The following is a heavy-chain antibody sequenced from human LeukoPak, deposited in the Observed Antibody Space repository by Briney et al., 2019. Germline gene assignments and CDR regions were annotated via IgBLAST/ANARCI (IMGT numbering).Heavy chain of an antibody. V-gene: IGHV3-21*01. CDR3: ARDPSGRWNDAFDI. CDR2: ISSSSSYI. Sequence: PGGSLRLSCAASGFTFSSYSMNWVRQAPGKGLEWVSSISSSSSYIYYADSVKGRFTIPRDNAKNSLYLQMNSLRAEDTAVYYCARDPSGRWNDAFDIWGQGTMVTVSS. D-gene: IGHD1-1*01. CDR1: GFTFSSYS. J-gene: IGHJ3*02.